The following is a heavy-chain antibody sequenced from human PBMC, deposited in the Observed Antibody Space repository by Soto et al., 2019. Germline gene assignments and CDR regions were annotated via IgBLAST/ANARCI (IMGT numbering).Heavy chain of an antibody. V-gene: IGHV4-30-4*01. CDR1: GGSVSSADSY. D-gene: IGHD2-21*02. CDR2: IYHSGTT. J-gene: IGHJ4*02. CDR3: ARGRLSGHPTPPHDY. Sequence: SETLSLTCTVSGGSVSSADSYWSWIRQAPGKGLEWVGHIYHSGTTYYNPSLKGRLTISVDTSKNQFSLTLSSVTAADTAVYFCARGRLSGHPTPPHDYRGQGTLVTVSS.